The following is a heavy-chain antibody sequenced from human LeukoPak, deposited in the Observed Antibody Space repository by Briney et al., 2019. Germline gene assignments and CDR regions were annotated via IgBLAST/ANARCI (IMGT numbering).Heavy chain of an antibody. J-gene: IGHJ6*02. CDR3: AREGWELVKDV. D-gene: IGHD1-26*01. Sequence: SVKVSCKASWGTFSSYAISWGGPAPGQGLEWMGRIIPILGIANHAQKFQGRVTITADKSTSTAYMELSSLRSEDTAVYYCAREGWELVKDVWGQGTTVTVSS. CDR2: IIPILGIA. V-gene: IGHV1-69*04. CDR1: WGTFSSYA.